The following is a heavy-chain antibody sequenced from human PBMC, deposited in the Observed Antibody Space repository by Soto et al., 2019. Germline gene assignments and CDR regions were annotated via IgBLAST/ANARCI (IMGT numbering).Heavy chain of an antibody. V-gene: IGHV1-69*13. CDR2: IIPIFGTA. D-gene: IGHD2-2*01. Sequence: ASVKVSCKASGGTFSSYAISWVRQAPGQGLEWMGGIIPIFGTANYAQKFQGRVTITADESTSTAYMELSSLRSEDTAVYYCAGVPAEKRYYYYGMDVWGQGTTVTVSS. CDR1: GGTFSSYA. J-gene: IGHJ6*02. CDR3: AGVPAEKRYYYYGMDV.